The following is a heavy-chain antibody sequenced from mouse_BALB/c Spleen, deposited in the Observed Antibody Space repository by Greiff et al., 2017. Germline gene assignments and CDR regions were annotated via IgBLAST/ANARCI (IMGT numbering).Heavy chain of an antibody. J-gene: IGHJ4*01. CDR2: INPYYGST. CDR1: GYSFTDYI. CDR3: ARGYYGSRGAMGY. V-gene: IGHV1-39*01. D-gene: IGHD1-1*01. Sequence: EVQLQQTGPELVKPGASVKISCKASGYSFTDYIMLWVKQSHGKSLEWIGNINPYYGSTSYNLKFKGKATLTVDKSSSTAYMQLNSLTSEDSAVYDCARGYYGSRGAMGYWGQGTSVTVSA.